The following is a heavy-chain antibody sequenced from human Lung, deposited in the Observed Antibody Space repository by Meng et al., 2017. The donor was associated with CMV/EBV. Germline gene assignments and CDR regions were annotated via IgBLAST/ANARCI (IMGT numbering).Heavy chain of an antibody. CDR3: TTDWR. V-gene: IGHV3-15*01. CDR2: VKSETDGGTR. J-gene: IGHJ4*02. CDR1: GFTFSDAW. Sequence: GEXLKISCAASGFTFSDAWMSWVRQAPGKGLEWVARVKSETDGGTRDYAAPVKDRFNISRDDSKNTVCLQMTNLKAEDTAIYYCTTDWRWGQGALVTVSS.